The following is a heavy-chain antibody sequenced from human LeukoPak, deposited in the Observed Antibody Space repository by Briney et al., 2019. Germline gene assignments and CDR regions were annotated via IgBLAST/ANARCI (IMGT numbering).Heavy chain of an antibody. J-gene: IGHJ3*02. CDR3: ARRTVTGGFDAFDI. CDR1: GGSISSYY. Sequence: SETLSLTCTVSGGSISSYYWSWIRQPPGKGLEWIGYIYYSGSTNYNPSLKSRVTILVDTSKNQFSLKLSSVTAADTAVYYCARRTVTGGFDAFDIWGQGTMVTVSS. D-gene: IGHD4-17*01. V-gene: IGHV4-59*08. CDR2: IYYSGST.